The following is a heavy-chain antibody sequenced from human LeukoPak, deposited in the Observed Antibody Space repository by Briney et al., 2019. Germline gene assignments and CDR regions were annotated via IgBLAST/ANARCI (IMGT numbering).Heavy chain of an antibody. Sequence: SETLSLTCTVSGGSISSSSYYWGWIRQPPGKGLEWIGSIYYSGSTYYHPSLKSRVTISVDTSKNQFSLKLSSVTAADTAVYYCARTTRFEDIAWFDPWGQGTLVTVSS. CDR1: GGSISSSSYY. V-gene: IGHV4-39*01. J-gene: IGHJ5*02. CDR3: ARTTRFEDIAWFDP. CDR2: IYYSGST. D-gene: IGHD2-15*01.